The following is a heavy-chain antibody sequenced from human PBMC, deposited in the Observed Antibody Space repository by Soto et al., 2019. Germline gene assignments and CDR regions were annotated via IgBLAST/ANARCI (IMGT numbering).Heavy chain of an antibody. CDR1: GYSFTSYW. Sequence: GESLKISCKGSGYSFTSYWITWVRQMPGKGLEWVGRIDPSDSYTNYSPSFQGHVTLSADKSISTAYLQWSTLNASDTAIYYCARHLSGEVHYYGMDVWGQGTTVTVS. V-gene: IGHV5-10-1*01. CDR3: ARHLSGEVHYYGMDV. D-gene: IGHD3-3*01. CDR2: IDPSDSYT. J-gene: IGHJ6*02.